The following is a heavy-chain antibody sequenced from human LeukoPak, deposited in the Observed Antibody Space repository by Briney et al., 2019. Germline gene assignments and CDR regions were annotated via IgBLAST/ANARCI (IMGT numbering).Heavy chain of an antibody. D-gene: IGHD1-26*01. J-gene: IGHJ3*02. Sequence: SETLSLTCTVSGGSISSSSYYWGWIRQPPGKGLERIGSIYYSGSTYYNPSLKSRVTIPVDTSKNQFSLKLSSVTAADTAVYYCARHGVGATKGSDAFDIWGQGTMVTVSS. CDR3: ARHGVGATKGSDAFDI. CDR2: IYYSGST. V-gene: IGHV4-39*01. CDR1: GGSISSSSYY.